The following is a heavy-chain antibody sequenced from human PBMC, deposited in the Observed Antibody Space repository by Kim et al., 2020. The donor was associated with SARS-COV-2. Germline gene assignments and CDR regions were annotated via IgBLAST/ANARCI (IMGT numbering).Heavy chain of an antibody. CDR2: GST. CDR3: TRGEYYFDY. D-gene: IGHD3-16*01. Sequence: GSTYYNPSLKSRVTISVDTSKNQFSLKLSSVTAADTAVYYCTRGEYYFDYWGQGTLVTVSS. J-gene: IGHJ4*02. V-gene: IGHV4-31*02.